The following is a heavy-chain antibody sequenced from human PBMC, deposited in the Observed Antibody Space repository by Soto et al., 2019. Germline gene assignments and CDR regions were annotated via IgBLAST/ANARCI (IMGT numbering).Heavy chain of an antibody. V-gene: IGHV1-24*01. CDR3: ATPAFVGAHYYDSSQDEYFPH. CDR2: FDPEDGET. J-gene: IGHJ1*01. CDR1: GYTLTELS. Sequence: QVQLVQSGAEVKKPGASVKVSCKVSGYTLTELSMHWVRQAPGKGLEWMGGFDPEDGETIYAQKFQGRVTMTEDTSAYTAYMELSSLRSADTVVYYCATPAFVGAHYYDSSQDEYFPHWGQGTLVTVSS. D-gene: IGHD3-22*01.